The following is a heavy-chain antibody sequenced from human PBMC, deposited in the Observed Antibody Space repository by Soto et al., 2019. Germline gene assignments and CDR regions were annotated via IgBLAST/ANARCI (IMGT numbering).Heavy chain of an antibody. CDR2: TYYRSKWYN. J-gene: IGHJ6*02. Sequence: SQTLSLTCVISGDSVSSNSAAWNWIRQSPSRGLEWLGRTYYRSKWYNDYAVSVKSRITINPDTSKNQFSLQLNSVTPEDTAVYYCARGPRIAAAGTNYYYYGMDVWGQGTTVTVSS. CDR3: ARGPRIAAAGTNYYYYGMDV. D-gene: IGHD6-13*01. V-gene: IGHV6-1*01. CDR1: GDSVSSNSAA.